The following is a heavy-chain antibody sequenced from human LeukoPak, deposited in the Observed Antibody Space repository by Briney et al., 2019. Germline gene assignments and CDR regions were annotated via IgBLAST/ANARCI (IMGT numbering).Heavy chain of an antibody. V-gene: IGHV3-23*01. Sequence: GGSLRLSCAASGFTFSSYAMSWVRQAPGWGLQWVSTISSSGGNTYYADSVKGRFTISRDNSRNTLYLQMNSLRAEDTAVYYCASKIQYWGQGTLVTVSS. J-gene: IGHJ4*02. CDR2: ISSSGGNT. D-gene: IGHD5-18*01. CDR3: ASKIQY. CDR1: GFTFSSYA.